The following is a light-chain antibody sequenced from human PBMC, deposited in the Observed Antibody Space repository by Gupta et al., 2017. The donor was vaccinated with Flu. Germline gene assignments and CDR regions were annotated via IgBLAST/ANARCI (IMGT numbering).Light chain of an antibody. J-gene: IGKJ5*01. CDR2: DAS. CDR1: QSISSSD. CDR3: PQDGSDPRA. V-gene: IGKV3-20*01. Sequence: ELVLPQSPGTLSLSPGDRASLSCRASQSISSSDLAWYQQKPGQAPRLLIWDASSRATGIPERIRGSGSATDFTLTSSRLEPEDFAGYYCPQDGSDPRAFGQGTQVDIE.